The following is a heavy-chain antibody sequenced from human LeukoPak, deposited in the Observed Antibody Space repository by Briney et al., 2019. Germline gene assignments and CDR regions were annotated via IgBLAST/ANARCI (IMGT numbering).Heavy chain of an antibody. Sequence: GASVKVSCKASGGTFSSYAISWVRQAPGQGLEWMGGIIPIFGTATYAQKFQGRVTITADESTSTAYMELSSLRSEDTAVYYCAIYGSGSYKMYYYYMDVWGKGTTVTISS. D-gene: IGHD3-10*01. J-gene: IGHJ6*03. CDR3: AIYGSGSYKMYYYYMDV. V-gene: IGHV1-69*13. CDR1: GGTFSSYA. CDR2: IIPIFGTA.